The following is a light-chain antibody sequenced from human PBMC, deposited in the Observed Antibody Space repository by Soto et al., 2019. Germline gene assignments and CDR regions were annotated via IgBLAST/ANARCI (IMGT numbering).Light chain of an antibody. CDR1: QGIRND. Sequence: AIQMTQSPSSLSASVGDRVTITCRASQGIRNDLDWFQQKPGKAPKLLIYAASNLQSGVPARFSGSGSDTDFTLTISSLQPEDFATYYCLQKYFYPFTLGPGTKVDIK. J-gene: IGKJ3*01. CDR3: LQKYFYPFT. V-gene: IGKV1-6*01. CDR2: AAS.